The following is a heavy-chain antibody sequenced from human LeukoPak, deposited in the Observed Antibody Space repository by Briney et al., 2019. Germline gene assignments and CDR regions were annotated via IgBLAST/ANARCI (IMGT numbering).Heavy chain of an antibody. D-gene: IGHD2-15*01. CDR1: GFPFSSYW. CDR2: INSDGSTT. J-gene: IGHJ4*02. V-gene: IGHV3-74*01. CDR3: ARGGCSGGSCRPLDY. Sequence: GGSLRLSCAASGFPFSSYWMHWVRQAPGKGLVWVSRINSDGSTTSYADSVKGRFTISRDNAENTLYLQMNSLRAEDTAVYHCARGGCSGGSCRPLDYWGQGTLVTVSS.